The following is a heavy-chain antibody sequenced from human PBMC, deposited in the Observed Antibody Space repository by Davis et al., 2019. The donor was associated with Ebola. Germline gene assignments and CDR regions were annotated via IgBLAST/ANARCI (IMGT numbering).Heavy chain of an antibody. V-gene: IGHV4-59*01. J-gene: IGHJ2*01. D-gene: IGHD3-10*01. CDR3: ARLLWFGELNNWYFDL. CDR1: GVSSSSYY. Sequence: PSETLSLTCTVSGVSSSSYYWSWIRQPPGKGLEWIGYVYNNGSTNYNPSLKSRVTISVDTSKNQFSLKLSSVTAADTAVYYCARLLWFGELNNWYFDLWGRGTLVTVSS. CDR2: VYNNGST.